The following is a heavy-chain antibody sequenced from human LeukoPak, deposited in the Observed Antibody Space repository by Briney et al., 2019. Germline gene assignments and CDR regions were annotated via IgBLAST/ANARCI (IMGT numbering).Heavy chain of an antibody. CDR3: ARGQRTFDY. V-gene: IGHV3-21*01. D-gene: IGHD6-25*01. CDR2: ISGGSNYI. CDR1: GFTFSTYT. Sequence: AQPGGSLRLSCAASGFTFSTYTVNWVRQAPGKGLEWVSSISGGSNYIYYADSVKGRCTISRDNAKNSLYLQMNSLRAEDTAVYYCARGQRTFDYWGQGTLVTVSS. J-gene: IGHJ4*02.